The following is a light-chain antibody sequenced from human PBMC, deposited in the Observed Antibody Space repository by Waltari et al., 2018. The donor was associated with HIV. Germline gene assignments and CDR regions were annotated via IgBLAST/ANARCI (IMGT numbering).Light chain of an antibody. Sequence: SYELTQPPSVSVSPGQTARITCSGDALPRKYAYWYQQKSGQAPVLVIYEDNRRPSGIPEGVAGSSSGTMATLTISGAQVEDEGDYYCYSTDDSGNPLAVFGGGTQLTVL. CDR1: ALPRKY. CDR2: EDN. J-gene: IGLJ7*01. CDR3: YSTDDSGNPLAV. V-gene: IGLV3-10*01.